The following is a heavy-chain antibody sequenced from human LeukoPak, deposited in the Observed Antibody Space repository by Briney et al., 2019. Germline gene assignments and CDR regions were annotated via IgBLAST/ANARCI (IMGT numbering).Heavy chain of an antibody. CDR2: IRTKASGETT. D-gene: IGHD3-10*01. CDR1: GFTFGGYA. Sequence: GGSLRLSCTTSGFTFGGYAMSWVRQAPGKGLEWVGFIRTKASGETTEYAASVKGRFTISRDDSKAITYLQMNSLKTEDTAVYYCSRGGGAGGSYIGPGIYDLDRWGQGTLVTVSS. V-gene: IGHV3-49*04. J-gene: IGHJ5*02. CDR3: SRGGGAGGSYIGPGIYDLDR.